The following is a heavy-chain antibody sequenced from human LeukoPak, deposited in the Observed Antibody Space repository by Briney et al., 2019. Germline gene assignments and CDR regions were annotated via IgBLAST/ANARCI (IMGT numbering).Heavy chain of an antibody. CDR1: GASFSGYY. CDR3: ATSDTVSTYNWFDP. CDR2: INHSGST. J-gene: IGHJ5*02. Sequence: SETLSLTCAVYGASFSGYYWSWIRQPPGKGLEWIGEINHSGSTNYNPSLKSRVTISVDTSKNQFSLKLSSVTAADTAVYYCATSDTVSTYNWFDPWGQGTLVTVSS. D-gene: IGHD5/OR15-5a*01. V-gene: IGHV4-34*01.